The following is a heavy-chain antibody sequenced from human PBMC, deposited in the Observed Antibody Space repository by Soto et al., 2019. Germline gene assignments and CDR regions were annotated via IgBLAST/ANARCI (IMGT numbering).Heavy chain of an antibody. J-gene: IGHJ3*02. CDR3: ARLGAVSLDIVVVVADKIKSACAFDI. CDR1: GGSISSSSYY. Sequence: QLQLQESGPGLVKPSETLSLTCTVSGGSISSSSYYWGWIRQPPGKGLEWIGSIYYSGSTYYNPSLKSRVTISVDTSKIQFSLKLSSVTAADTAVYYCARLGAVSLDIVVVVADKIKSACAFDIWGQGTMVTVFS. CDR2: IYYSGST. V-gene: IGHV4-39*01. D-gene: IGHD2-15*01.